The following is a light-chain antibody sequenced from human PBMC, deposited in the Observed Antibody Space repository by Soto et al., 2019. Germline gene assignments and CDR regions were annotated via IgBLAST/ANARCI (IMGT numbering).Light chain of an antibody. Sequence: DIVMTQSPDSLAVSLGERATINCKSSQSVLHSSNNKNYFAWYQQQPGQPPKLLIYWASTRESGVPDRFRGSGSGTDFTLSISSLQAEDVAVYYCQQYYSPWTFGQGTKVEIK. V-gene: IGKV4-1*01. CDR1: QSVLHSSNNKNY. CDR3: QQYYSPWT. J-gene: IGKJ1*01. CDR2: WAS.